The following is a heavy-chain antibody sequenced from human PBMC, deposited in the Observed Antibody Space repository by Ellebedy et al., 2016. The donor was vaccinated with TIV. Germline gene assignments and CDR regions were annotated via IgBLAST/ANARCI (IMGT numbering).Heavy chain of an antibody. J-gene: IGHJ4*02. CDR3: ARGGIGVGGDY. CDR2: IYYGSA. V-gene: IGHV4-59*08. CDR1: GVSISTYY. Sequence: SETLSLTCIVSGVSISTYYWNWIRQPPGKGLEWIGYIYYGSANYNPSLKSRFTISSDTSKNQVSLKLSAVTAADTAVYYCARGGIGVGGDYWGQGTLVTVSS. D-gene: IGHD2-21*01.